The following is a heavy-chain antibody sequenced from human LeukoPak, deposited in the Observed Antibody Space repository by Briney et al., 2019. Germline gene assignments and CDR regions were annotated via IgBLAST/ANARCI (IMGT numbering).Heavy chain of an antibody. V-gene: IGHV4-59*02. CDR3: AREGYGSRSRDNWLDP. CDR1: GVSVSKSY. CDR2: IYDSASP. D-gene: IGHD3-10*01. Sequence: SETLSLICTVSGVSVSKSYWRWIRQPPGKAPQWIGDIYDSASPIYSPSLNGRVTISLDTSKNHFYLKLSSVTAADTAVYYCAREGYGSRSRDNWLDPWGQGTLVTVSS. J-gene: IGHJ5*02.